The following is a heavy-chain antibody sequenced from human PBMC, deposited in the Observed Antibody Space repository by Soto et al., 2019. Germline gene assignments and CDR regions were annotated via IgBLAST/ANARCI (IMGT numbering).Heavy chain of an antibody. CDR1: GYTFTSYG. V-gene: IGHV1-3*01. CDR3: ARDRVLNDLFDD. Sequence: ASVKVSCKASGYTFTSYGIHWVRQAPGQGLEWMGGIDGGSGNTKYSPKIQGRVTVTRDTSASTAYMELSSLRSEDTAVYYCARDRVLNDLFDDCGQGTLVTVSS. CDR2: IDGGSGNT. D-gene: IGHD1-1*01. J-gene: IGHJ4*02.